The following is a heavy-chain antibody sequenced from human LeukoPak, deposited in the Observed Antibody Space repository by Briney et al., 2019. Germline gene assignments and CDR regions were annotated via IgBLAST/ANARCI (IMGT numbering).Heavy chain of an antibody. J-gene: IGHJ4*02. D-gene: IGHD6-6*01. CDR2: ISGSGGST. Sequence: PGGSLKLSCAASGFTFGSYAMSWVRQAPGKGLEWVSAISGSGGSTYYADSVKGRFTISRDNSKNTLYLQMNSLRAEDTAVYYCARGGYYSSSSLFVDYWGQGTLVTVSS. CDR3: ARGGYYSSSSLFVDY. V-gene: IGHV3-23*01. CDR1: GFTFGSYA.